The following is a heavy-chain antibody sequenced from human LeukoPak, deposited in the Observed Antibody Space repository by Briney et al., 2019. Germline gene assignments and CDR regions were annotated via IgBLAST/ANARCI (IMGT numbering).Heavy chain of an antibody. CDR3: VRGSLASGVVVYYYYYLDV. V-gene: IGHV3-11*04. D-gene: IGHD3-3*01. CDR1: GFTFSDYY. Sequence: GGSLRLSCAASGFTFSDYYMNWVRQAPGKGLEWVSYISNSDYTVYTDSVKGRFTISRDNAKNLLYLQMNSLRAEDTAVYYCVRGSLASGVVVYYYYYLDVWGKGTTVTVSS. CDR2: ISNSDYTV. J-gene: IGHJ6*03.